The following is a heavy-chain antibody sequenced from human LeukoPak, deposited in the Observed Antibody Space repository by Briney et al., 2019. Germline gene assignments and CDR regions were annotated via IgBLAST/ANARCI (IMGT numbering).Heavy chain of an antibody. D-gene: IGHD2-21*01. CDR2: TYYSGST. J-gene: IGHJ6*02. V-gene: IGHV4-59*01. Sequence: SETLSLTCTVSGGSISSYYWSWIRQPPGKGLEWIGYTYYSGSTNYNPSLKSRVTISVDTSKNQFSLKLSSVAAADTAVYYCARCGDYYYYGMDVWGQGTTVTVSS. CDR3: ARCGDYYYYGMDV. CDR1: GGSISSYY.